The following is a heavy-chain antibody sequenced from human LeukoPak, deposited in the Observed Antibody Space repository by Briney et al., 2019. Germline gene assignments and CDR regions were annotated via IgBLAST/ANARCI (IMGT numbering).Heavy chain of an antibody. D-gene: IGHD3-9*01. CDR3: ARVDILTGYYEDY. Sequence: GASVKVSRKASGYTFTSYDINWVRQATGQGLEWMGWMNPNSGNTGYAQKFQGRVTMTRNTSISTAYMELSSLRSEDTAVYYCARVDILTGYYEDYWGQGTLVTVSS. J-gene: IGHJ4*02. CDR1: GYTFTSYD. CDR2: MNPNSGNT. V-gene: IGHV1-8*01.